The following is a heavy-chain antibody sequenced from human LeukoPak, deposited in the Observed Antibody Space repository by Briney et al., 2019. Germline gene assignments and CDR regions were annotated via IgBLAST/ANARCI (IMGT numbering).Heavy chain of an antibody. Sequence: ASVKVSCKASGYTFTSYGISWVRQAPGQGLEWMGWISAYNGNTNYAQKLQGRVTMTTDTSTSTAYMELRSLRSDDTAVYYCARVWSFGGRREYFDYWGQGTLVTVSS. CDR2: ISAYNGNT. V-gene: IGHV1-18*01. J-gene: IGHJ4*02. CDR3: ARVWSFGGRREYFDY. D-gene: IGHD3-16*01. CDR1: GYTFTSYG.